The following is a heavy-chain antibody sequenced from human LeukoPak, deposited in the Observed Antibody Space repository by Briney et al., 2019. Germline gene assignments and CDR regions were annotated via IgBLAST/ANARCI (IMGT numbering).Heavy chain of an antibody. J-gene: IGHJ4*02. Sequence: GRSLRLSCAASGFTFSSYWKSWVRQAPGKGLEWVANIKQDGSEKYYVDSVKGRFTISRDNAKNSLYLQMNSLRAEDTAVYYCAREPLYYDFWSGYSQSYFDYWGQGTLVTVSS. CDR1: GFTFSSYW. CDR3: AREPLYYDFWSGYSQSYFDY. D-gene: IGHD3-3*01. V-gene: IGHV3-7*01. CDR2: IKQDGSEK.